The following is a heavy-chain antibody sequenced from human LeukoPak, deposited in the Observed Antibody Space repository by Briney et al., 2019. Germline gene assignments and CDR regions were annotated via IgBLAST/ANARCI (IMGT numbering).Heavy chain of an antibody. CDR2: IYYSGST. D-gene: IGHD3-10*01. J-gene: IGHJ4*02. CDR3: ASISLNFGEGLDY. V-gene: IGHV4-59*01. Sequence: SETLSLTCTVSGGSISSYYWSWIRQPPGKGLEWIGYIYYSGSTNYNPSLKSRVTISVDTSKNQFSLKLSSVTAADTAVYYCASISLNFGEGLDYWGQGTLVTVSS. CDR1: GGSISSYY.